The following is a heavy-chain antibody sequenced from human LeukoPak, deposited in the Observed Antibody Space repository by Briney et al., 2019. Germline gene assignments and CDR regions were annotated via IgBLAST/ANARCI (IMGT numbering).Heavy chain of an antibody. CDR3: ARSPLIGYYYDSSGYSFFDY. D-gene: IGHD3-22*01. CDR2: IYYSGST. J-gene: IGHJ4*02. CDR1: GGSISSGGYY. Sequence: PSETLSLTCTVSGGSISSGGYYWSWIRQHPGKGLEWIGYIYYSGSTYYNPSLKSRVTISVDTSKNQFSLKLSSVTAADTAVYYCARSPLIGYYYDSSGYSFFDYWGQGTLVTVSS. V-gene: IGHV4-31*03.